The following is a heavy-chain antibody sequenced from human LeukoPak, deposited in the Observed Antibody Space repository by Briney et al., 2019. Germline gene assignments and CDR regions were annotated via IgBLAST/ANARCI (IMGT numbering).Heavy chain of an antibody. D-gene: IGHD4-17*01. Sequence: PSETLSLTCTVSGGSISSYYWSWIRQPPGKGLEWIGYIYYSGSTNYNPSLKSRVTISVDTSKNQFSLKLSSVTAADTAVYYCARDQGTSGDYGGLDYWGQGALVTVSS. V-gene: IGHV4-59*01. CDR2: IYYSGST. CDR1: GGSISSYY. CDR3: ARDQGTSGDYGGLDY. J-gene: IGHJ4*02.